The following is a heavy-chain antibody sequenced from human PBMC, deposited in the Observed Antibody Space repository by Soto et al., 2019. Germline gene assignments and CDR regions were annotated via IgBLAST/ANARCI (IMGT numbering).Heavy chain of an antibody. J-gene: IGHJ4*02. V-gene: IGHV1-69*01. CDR3: VRNAHRDGYNEPSFDY. Sequence: QVQLVQSGAEVKKPGSSVKVSCKASGGTFSSYAISWVRQAPGQGLEWMGGIIPIFGTANYAQKFQGRVTITADESTSTAYMELSSLRSEDTAVYYCVRNAHRDGYNEPSFDYWGQGTLVTVSS. CDR1: GGTFSSYA. CDR2: IIPIFGTA. D-gene: IGHD5-12*01.